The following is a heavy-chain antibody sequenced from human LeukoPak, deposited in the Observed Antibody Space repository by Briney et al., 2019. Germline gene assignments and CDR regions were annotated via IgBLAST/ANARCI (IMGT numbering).Heavy chain of an antibody. Sequence: ASVTVSCKASGGTFSSYAISWVRQAPGPGLEWMGRIIPILGIANYAQKFQGRVTITADKSTSTAYMELSSLRSEDTAVYYCARGGSVAAPGIRGQGTMVTVSS. CDR1: GGTFSSYA. J-gene: IGHJ3*02. CDR3: ARGGSVAAPGI. CDR2: IIPILGIA. D-gene: IGHD2-15*01. V-gene: IGHV1-69*04.